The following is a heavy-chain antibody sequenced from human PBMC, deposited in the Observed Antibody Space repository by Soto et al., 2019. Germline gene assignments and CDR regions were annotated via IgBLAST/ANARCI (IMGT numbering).Heavy chain of an antibody. CDR1: GGSISSSNW. CDR3: ARSYCSSTSCYTGWFDP. CDR2: IYHSGST. Sequence: SETLSLTCAVSGGSISSSNWWSWVRQPPGKGLEWIGEIYHSGSTNYNPSLKSRVTISVDKSKNQFSLKLSSVTAADTAVYYCARSYCSSTSCYTGWFDPWVQGTLVTVSS. V-gene: IGHV4-4*02. J-gene: IGHJ5*02. D-gene: IGHD2-2*02.